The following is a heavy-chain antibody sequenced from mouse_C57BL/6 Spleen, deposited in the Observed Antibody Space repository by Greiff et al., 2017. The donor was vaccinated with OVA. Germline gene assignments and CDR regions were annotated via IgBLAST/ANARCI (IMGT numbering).Heavy chain of an antibody. CDR2: IYPGDGDT. CDR1: GYAFSSSW. D-gene: IGHD3-1*01. CDR3: ARRGLPDYFDY. V-gene: IGHV1-82*01. Sequence: VKVVESGPELVKPGASVKISCKASGYAFSSSWMNWVKQRPGKGLEWIGRIYPGDGDTNYNGKFKGKATLTADKSSSTAYMQLSSLTSEDSAVYFCARRGLPDYFDYWGQGTTLTVSS. J-gene: IGHJ2*01.